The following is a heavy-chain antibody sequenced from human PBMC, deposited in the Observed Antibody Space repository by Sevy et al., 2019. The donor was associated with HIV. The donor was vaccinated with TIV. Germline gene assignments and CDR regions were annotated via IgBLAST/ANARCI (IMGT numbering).Heavy chain of an antibody. D-gene: IGHD2-21*01. CDR3: AKAHIATWWTLDY. V-gene: IGHV3-30*18. CDR1: GFDFNHYG. Sequence: GGSLRLSCAASGFDFNHYGIYWVRQAPGRGLEWVSFISNSGSDQYYAVSVKGRFTISRHYSNNTVYLEMQSLRSDDTATYFCAKAHIATWWTLDYWGQGTTLTVSS. J-gene: IGHJ4*02. CDR2: ISNSGSDQ.